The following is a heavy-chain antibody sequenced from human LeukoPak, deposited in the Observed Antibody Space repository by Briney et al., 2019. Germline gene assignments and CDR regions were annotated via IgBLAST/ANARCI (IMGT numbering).Heavy chain of an antibody. D-gene: IGHD6-6*01. CDR3: ARDRIAARTPYYYYMDV. CDR2: MNPNSGGT. V-gene: IGHV1-18*01. CDR1: GYTFTSYD. Sequence: ASVKVSCKASGYTFTSYDINWVRQAPGQGLEWMGGMNPNSGGTNYAQKLQGRVTMTTDTSTSTAYMELRSLRSDDTAVYYCARDRIAARTPYYYYMDVWGKGTTVTVSS. J-gene: IGHJ6*03.